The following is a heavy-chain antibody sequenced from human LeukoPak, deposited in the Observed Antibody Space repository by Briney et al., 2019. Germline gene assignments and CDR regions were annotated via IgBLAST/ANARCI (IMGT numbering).Heavy chain of an antibody. J-gene: IGHJ4*02. CDR3: ARDFAQPYDSGIA. V-gene: IGHV3-7*01. D-gene: IGHD2-21*01. Sequence: GGSLRLSCAASGFTFSSYWMSWVRQAPGKGLEWVANIKQDGSEKYYVDSVKGRFTISRDNAKNSLYLQMSSLRAEDTAVYYCARDFAQPYDSGIAWGQGTLVTVSS. CDR1: GFTFSSYW. CDR2: IKQDGSEK.